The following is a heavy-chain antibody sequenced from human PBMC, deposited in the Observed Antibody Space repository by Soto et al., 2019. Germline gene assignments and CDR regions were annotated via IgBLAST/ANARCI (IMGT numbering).Heavy chain of an antibody. V-gene: IGHV1-69*13. D-gene: IGHD2-2*01. CDR3: ARVVGYCSSTSCYLHYYYCGMDV. CDR2: FIAIFGTA. J-gene: IGHJ6*02. CDR1: GGTFGSQG. Sequence: SVKVSCKASGGTFGSQGIAWVRQAPGQGLEWMGGFIAIFGTANYAQKFQGRVTITADESTSTAYMELSSLRSEDTAVYYCARVVGYCSSTSCYLHYYYCGMDVWGQGTTVTVSS.